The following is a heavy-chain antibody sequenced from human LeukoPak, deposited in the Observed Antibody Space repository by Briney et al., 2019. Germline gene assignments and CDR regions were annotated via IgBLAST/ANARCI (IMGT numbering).Heavy chain of an antibody. CDR3: ARDRDTAMGL. J-gene: IGHJ4*02. D-gene: IGHD5-18*01. V-gene: IGHV3-30*03. CDR2: ILYDGSNR. Sequence: GGSLRLSCAVSGFTFSTYGMHWVRQAPGKGLEWVAVILYDGSNRQYADSVKGRFTISRDNSKNTLYLQMNSLRAEDTAVYYCARDRDTAMGLWGQGTLVTVSS. CDR1: GFTFSTYG.